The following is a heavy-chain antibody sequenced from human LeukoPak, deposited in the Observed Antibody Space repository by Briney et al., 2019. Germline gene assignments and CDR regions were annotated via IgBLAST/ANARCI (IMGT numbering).Heavy chain of an antibody. CDR2: ISGSGGST. CDR3: AKNKWFGELLEDY. Sequence: QPGGSLRLSCAASGFTFSSYAMSWVRQAPGKGLEWVSAISGSGGSTYYADSVKGRFTISRDDSKNTLYLQMNSLRAEDTAVYYCAKNKWFGELLEDYWGQGTLVTVSS. V-gene: IGHV3-23*01. J-gene: IGHJ4*02. CDR1: GFTFSSYA. D-gene: IGHD3-10*01.